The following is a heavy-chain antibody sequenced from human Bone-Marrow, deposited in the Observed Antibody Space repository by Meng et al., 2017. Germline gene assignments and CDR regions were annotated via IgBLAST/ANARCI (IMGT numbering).Heavy chain of an antibody. CDR2: ISSSSSYI. J-gene: IGHJ2*01. CDR1: GFTFSSYS. V-gene: IGHV3-21*01. Sequence: GESLKIPCAASGFTFSSYSMNWVRQAPGKGLEWVSSISSSSSYIYYAVSVKGRFTISRDNAKNSLYLQMNSLRAEDTAVYYCARDHLLYDGNYRPTNWYFDLWGHGTLVTVSS. CDR3: ARDHLLYDGNYRPTNWYFDL. D-gene: IGHD5/OR15-5a*01.